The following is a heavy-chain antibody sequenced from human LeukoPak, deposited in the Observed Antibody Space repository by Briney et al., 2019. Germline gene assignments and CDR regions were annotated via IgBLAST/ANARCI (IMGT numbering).Heavy chain of an antibody. D-gene: IGHD5/OR15-5a*01. CDR3: ARSVYGDY. CDR2: IYYSGST. Sequence: PSETLSLTCTVSGGSISGYYWSWIRQPPGKGLEWIGYIYYSGSTNYNPSLKSRVTISVDTSKNQFSLKVSSVTAADTAVYYCARSVYGDYWGQGTLVTVSS. J-gene: IGHJ4*02. CDR1: GGSISGYY. V-gene: IGHV4-59*08.